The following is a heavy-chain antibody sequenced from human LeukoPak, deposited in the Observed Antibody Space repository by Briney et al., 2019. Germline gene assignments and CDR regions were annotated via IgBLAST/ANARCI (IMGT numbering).Heavy chain of an antibody. D-gene: IGHD5-24*01. CDR3: ARELVSEMDY. J-gene: IGHJ4*02. V-gene: IGHV4-61*02. Sequence: SQTLSLTCTVSGGSISSGSYYWSWIRQPAGKGLEWIGRIYTSGSTNYNPSLKSRVTISVDTSKNKFSLKLSSVTAADTAVYYCARELVSEMDYWGQGTLVTVSS. CDR2: IYTSGST. CDR1: GGSISSGSYY.